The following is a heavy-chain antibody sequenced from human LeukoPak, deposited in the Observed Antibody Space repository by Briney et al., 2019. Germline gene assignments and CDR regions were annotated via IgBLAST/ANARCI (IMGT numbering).Heavy chain of an antibody. Sequence: WVRQPPGKGLEWVSAISGSGGSTYYADSVKGRFTISRDNSKNTLYLQMNSLRAEDTAVYYCAKGLRVGATTSRYYYYMDVWGKGTTVTVSS. D-gene: IGHD1-26*01. CDR3: AKGLRVGATTSRYYYYMDV. J-gene: IGHJ6*03. V-gene: IGHV3-23*01. CDR2: ISGSGGST.